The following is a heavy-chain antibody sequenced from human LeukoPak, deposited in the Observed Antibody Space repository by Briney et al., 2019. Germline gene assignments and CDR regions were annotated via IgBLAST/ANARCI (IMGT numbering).Heavy chain of an antibody. Sequence: SGTLSLTCAVSGGSISSSNWWSWVRQPPGKGLEWIGEIYHSGSTNYNPSLKSRVTISVDKSKNQFSLKLSSVTAADTAVYYCARYCSSTSCYGGDYFDYWGQGTLVTVSS. D-gene: IGHD2-2*01. CDR2: IYHSGST. V-gene: IGHV4-4*02. J-gene: IGHJ4*02. CDR3: ARYCSSTSCYGGDYFDY. CDR1: GGSISSSNW.